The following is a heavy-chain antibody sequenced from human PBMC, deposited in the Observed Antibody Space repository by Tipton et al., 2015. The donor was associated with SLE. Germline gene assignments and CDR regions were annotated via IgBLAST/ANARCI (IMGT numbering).Heavy chain of an antibody. V-gene: IGHV3-21*01. Sequence: SLRLSCEASGLSFSPYNMHWVRQAPGKGLEWVPSISTSSNYIHYADSVRGRFTVSRDNARKSVYLQMNSLRADDTAVYYCAGGGGLDVWGKGTTVTVSS. CDR1: GLSFSPYN. CDR2: ISTSSNYI. D-gene: IGHD6-25*01. J-gene: IGHJ6*04. CDR3: AGGGGLDV.